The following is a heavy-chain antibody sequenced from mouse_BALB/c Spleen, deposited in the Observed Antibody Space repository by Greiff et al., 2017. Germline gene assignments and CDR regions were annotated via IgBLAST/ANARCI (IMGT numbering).Heavy chain of an antibody. CDR1: GFAFSSYD. J-gene: IGHJ4*01. Sequence: EVMLVESGGGLVKPGGSLKLSCAASGFAFSSYDMSWVRQTPEKRLEWVAYISSGGGSTYYPDTVKGRFTISRDNAKNTLYLQMSSLKSEDTAMYYCARPHGNYYAMDYWGQGTSVTVSS. D-gene: IGHD2-1*01. CDR2: ISSGGGST. CDR3: ARPHGNYYAMDY. V-gene: IGHV5-12-1*01.